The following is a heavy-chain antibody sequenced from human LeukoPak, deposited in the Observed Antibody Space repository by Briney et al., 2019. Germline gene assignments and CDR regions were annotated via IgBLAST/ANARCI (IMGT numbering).Heavy chain of an antibody. D-gene: IGHD3-10*01. J-gene: IGHJ4*02. CDR2: ISYDGSNK. CDR1: GFTFSSYG. Sequence: GGSLRLSCAASGFTFSSYGMHWVRQAPGKGLEWVAVISYDGSNKYYADSVKGRFTISRDNSKNTLYLQMNSLRAEDTAVYYCARDPPIPFGEFGTDYWGQGTLVTVSS. CDR3: ARDPPIPFGEFGTDY. V-gene: IGHV3-30*03.